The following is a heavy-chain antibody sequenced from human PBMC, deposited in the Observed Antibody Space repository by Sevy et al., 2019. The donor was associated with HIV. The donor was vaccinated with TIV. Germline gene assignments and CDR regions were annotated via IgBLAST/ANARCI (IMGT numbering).Heavy chain of an antibody. CDR2: LYSGGST. CDR3: ARSPGFLFDF. V-gene: IGHV3-53*01. D-gene: IGHD3-10*01. J-gene: IGHJ4*02. CDR1: GFTVSSTY. Sequence: GGSLRLSCAASGFTVSSTYMSWVRQAPGKGLEWVSVLYSGGSTYYADSVKGRFTISRDNSKNTLYLQMISLRAEDTAVYFCARSPGFLFDFWGQGTLVTVSS.